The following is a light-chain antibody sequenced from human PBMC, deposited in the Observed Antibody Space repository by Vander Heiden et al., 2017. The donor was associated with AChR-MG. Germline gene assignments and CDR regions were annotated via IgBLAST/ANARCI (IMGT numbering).Light chain of an antibody. CDR3: QQYDSYPQT. Sequence: AIRITQSPSSLSASTGDRVTITCRASQGISSYLAWYQQKPGKAPKLLIYAASTLQSGVPSRFSGSGSGTDFTLTISCLQSEDFATYYCQQYDSYPQTFGQGTKLEIK. J-gene: IGKJ2*01. V-gene: IGKV1-8*01. CDR2: AAS. CDR1: QGISSY.